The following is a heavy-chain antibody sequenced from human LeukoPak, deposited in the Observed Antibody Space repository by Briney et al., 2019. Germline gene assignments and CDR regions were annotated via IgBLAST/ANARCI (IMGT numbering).Heavy chain of an antibody. CDR3: AKYHYDFWTGSPPYFDY. CDR1: GFTFSSYA. D-gene: IGHD3-3*01. CDR2: ISGSGGTT. J-gene: IGHJ4*02. Sequence: GGSLRLSXAASGFTFSSYAMSWVRQAPGKGLEWVSAISGSGGTTYYADSVKGRFTISRDNPKNTLYLQVNSLRAEDTAVYYCAKYHYDFWTGSPPYFDYWGPGTLVTVSS. V-gene: IGHV3-23*01.